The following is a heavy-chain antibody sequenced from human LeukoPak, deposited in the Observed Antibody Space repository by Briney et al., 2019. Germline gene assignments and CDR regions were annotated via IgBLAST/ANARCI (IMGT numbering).Heavy chain of an antibody. CDR3: AKDRWYDYSNYGYFDY. J-gene: IGHJ4*02. Sequence: GGSLRLSCSASGFTFSSYAMSWVRQAPGKGLEWVSAISGSGGSTYYADSVKGRFTISRDNSKNTLYLQMNSLRAEDTAVYYCAKDRWYDYSNYGYFDYWGQGTLVTVSS. D-gene: IGHD4-11*01. CDR2: ISGSGGST. CDR1: GFTFSSYA. V-gene: IGHV3-23*01.